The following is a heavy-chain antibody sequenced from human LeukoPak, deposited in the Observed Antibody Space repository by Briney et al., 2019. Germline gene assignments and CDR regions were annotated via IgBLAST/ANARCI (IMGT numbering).Heavy chain of an antibody. D-gene: IGHD6-19*01. CDR2: SSFDGRNK. V-gene: IGHV3-30*09. J-gene: IGHJ4*02. Sequence: GGSLRLSCAASGFNFSNHLLHWVRQAPGKGLEWVADSSFDGRNKYYADSVKGRFVISGDNSKNTVYLQMNSVRTEDTAAYYCARVGNSSGWHDAFGYFDSWGQGLLVTVSS. CDR3: ARVGNSSGWHDAFGYFDS. CDR1: GFNFSNHL.